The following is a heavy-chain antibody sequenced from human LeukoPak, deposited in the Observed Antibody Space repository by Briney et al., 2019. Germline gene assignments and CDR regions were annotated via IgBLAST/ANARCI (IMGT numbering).Heavy chain of an antibody. CDR3: ARDHPTPYCSGGSCYGGFDY. V-gene: IGHV3-74*01. Sequence: PGGSLRLSCAASGFTFSTKWMHWVRQAPGKGLVWVSRIINDGSSTIYADSVKGRFTISRDNAKNTLYLQMNSLRAEDTAVYYCARDHPTPYCSGGSCYGGFDYWGQGTLVTVSS. CDR2: IINDGSST. J-gene: IGHJ4*02. CDR1: GFTFSTKW. D-gene: IGHD2-15*01.